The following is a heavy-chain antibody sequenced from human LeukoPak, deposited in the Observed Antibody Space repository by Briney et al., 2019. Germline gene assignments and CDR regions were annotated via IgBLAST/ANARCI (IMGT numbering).Heavy chain of an antibody. V-gene: IGHV3-48*01. CDR3: ASATYYDSSGYYYANFQH. Sequence: PGGSLRLSCAASGFTFSSCSMNWVRQSPGKGLEWVSYISSSSSTIYYADSVKGRFTISRDNAKNSLYLQMNSLRAEDTAVYYCASATYYDSSGYYYANFQHWGQGTLVTVSS. CDR1: GFTFSSCS. D-gene: IGHD3-22*01. J-gene: IGHJ1*01. CDR2: ISSSSSTI.